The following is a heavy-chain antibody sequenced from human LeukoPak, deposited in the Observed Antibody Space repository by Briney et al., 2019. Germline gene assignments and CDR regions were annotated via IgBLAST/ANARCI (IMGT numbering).Heavy chain of an antibody. J-gene: IGHJ3*02. Sequence: PSETLSLTCTVSGGSISSSSYYWGWIRQPPGKGLEWIGSIYYSGSTYYNPSLKSRVTISVDTSKNQFSLKLSSVTAADTAVYYCARTHTGGYFDWFLHAFDIWGQGTMVTVSS. CDR1: GGSISSSSYY. CDR2: IYYSGST. CDR3: ARTHTGGYFDWFLHAFDI. D-gene: IGHD3-9*01. V-gene: IGHV4-39*07.